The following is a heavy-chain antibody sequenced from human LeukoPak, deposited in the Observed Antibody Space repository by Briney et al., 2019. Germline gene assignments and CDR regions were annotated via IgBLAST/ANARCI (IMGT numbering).Heavy chain of an antibody. V-gene: IGHV4-4*02. D-gene: IGHD2-21*02. CDR3: ARGGDWLFDY. CDR1: GGSISVSNC. J-gene: IGHJ4*02. Sequence: SGTLSLTCAVSGGSISVSNCWNWVRQPPGKGLEWIGEIYHSGSTNYNPSLKSRVTISVDTSKNQFSLKLSSVTAADTAVYYCARGGDWLFDYWGQGILVTASS. CDR2: IYHSGST.